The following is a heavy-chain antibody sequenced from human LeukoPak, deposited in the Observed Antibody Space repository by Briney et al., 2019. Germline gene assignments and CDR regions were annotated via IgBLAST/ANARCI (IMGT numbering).Heavy chain of an antibody. D-gene: IGHD6-19*01. CDR2: INWNGGST. CDR1: GFTFDDYA. Sequence: GGSLRLSCAASGFTFDDYAMSWVRQAPGKGLEWVSGINWNGGSTGYADSVKGRFTISRDNAKNSLYLQMNSLRAEDTALYYCARDRVPDSSGWYISFDAWGQGTLVTVSS. V-gene: IGHV3-20*04. CDR3: ARDRVPDSSGWYISFDA. J-gene: IGHJ5*02.